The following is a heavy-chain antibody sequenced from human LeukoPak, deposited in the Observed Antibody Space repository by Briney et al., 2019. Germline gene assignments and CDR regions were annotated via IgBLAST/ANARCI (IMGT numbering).Heavy chain of an antibody. CDR3: ARDQCRGYCSSNWYFDL. Sequence: PGGSLRLSCAASGFTFSSYAMHWVRQAPGKGLEWVAVISYDGSNKYYADSVKGRFTISRDNSKNTLYLQMNSLRAEDTAVYYCARDQCRGYCSSNWYFDLWGRGTLVTVSS. V-gene: IGHV3-30-3*01. J-gene: IGHJ2*01. CDR2: ISYDGSNK. D-gene: IGHD2-2*01. CDR1: GFTFSSYA.